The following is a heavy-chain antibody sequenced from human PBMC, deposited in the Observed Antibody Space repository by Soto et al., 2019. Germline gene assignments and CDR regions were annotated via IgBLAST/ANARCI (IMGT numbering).Heavy chain of an antibody. CDR2: IYYSGST. CDR3: ARVGSSWYRDWFDP. D-gene: IGHD6-13*01. J-gene: IGHJ5*02. Sequence: SETLSLTCTVSGGSISSYYWSWIRQPPGKGLEWIGYIYYSGSTNYNPSLKSRVTISVDTSKNQFSLKLSSVTAADTAVYYCARVGSSWYRDWFDPWGQGTLVTVSS. V-gene: IGHV4-59*01. CDR1: GGSISSYY.